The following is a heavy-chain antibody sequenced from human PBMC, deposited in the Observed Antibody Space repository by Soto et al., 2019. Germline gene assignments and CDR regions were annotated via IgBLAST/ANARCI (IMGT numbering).Heavy chain of an antibody. CDR3: AREGWPLLQTGMDV. J-gene: IGHJ6*02. D-gene: IGHD2-15*01. Sequence: ASVKVSCKASGYTFTSYGINWVRQAPGRGLEWMGWINPGNGNTKYSQQFQGRVIIDRDTSASTAYMELSSLRSEDTAVYYCAREGWPLLQTGMDVWGQGTTVTVSS. CDR2: INPGNGNT. CDR1: GYTFTSYG. V-gene: IGHV1-3*01.